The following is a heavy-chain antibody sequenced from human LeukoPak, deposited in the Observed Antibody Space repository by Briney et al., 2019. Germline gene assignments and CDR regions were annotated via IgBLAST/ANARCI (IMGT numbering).Heavy chain of an antibody. CDR1: GFTFDDYA. J-gene: IGHJ4*02. CDR3: AKDIGGYDFWSGPD. CDR2: ISWNSGSI. Sequence: GGSLRLSWAASGFTFDDYAMHWVRQAPGKGLEWVSGISWNSGSIGYADSMKGRFTISRDNAKNSLYLQMNSLRAEDTALYYCAKDIGGYDFWSGPDWGQGTLVTVSS. D-gene: IGHD3-3*01. V-gene: IGHV3-9*01.